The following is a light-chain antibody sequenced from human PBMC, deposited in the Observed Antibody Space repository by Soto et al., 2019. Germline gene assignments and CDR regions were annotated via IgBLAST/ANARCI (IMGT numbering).Light chain of an antibody. CDR3: QQSYSIPRT. V-gene: IGKV1-39*01. CDR2: AAS. Sequence: DIQMTQSPSSLSASVGDRVTITCRASQSISSYLNWYQQKPGKAPKLLIYAASSLQSGVPSRFSGSGSGTDFTLTISSLQPEDFATYYCQQSYSIPRTFGQGNKVEIK. CDR1: QSISSY. J-gene: IGKJ1*01.